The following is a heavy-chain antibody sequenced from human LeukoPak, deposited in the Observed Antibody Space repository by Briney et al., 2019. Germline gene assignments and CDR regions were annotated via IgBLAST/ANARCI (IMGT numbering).Heavy chain of an antibody. V-gene: IGHV3-23*01. Sequence: GGSLRLSCEASGFTFSSNVMNWVRQAPGKGLEWVSRIGGSGDIRYYGDSVKGRFTVSRDNSKNTLYLQMKSLRAEDTALYYCANKFHDLHVTWGQGTLVTVSS. D-gene: IGHD2-21*02. J-gene: IGHJ4*02. CDR1: GFTFSSNV. CDR3: ANKFHDLHVT. CDR2: IGGSGDIR.